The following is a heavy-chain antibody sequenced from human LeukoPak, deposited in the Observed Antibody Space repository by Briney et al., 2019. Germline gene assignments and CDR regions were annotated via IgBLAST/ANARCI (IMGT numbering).Heavy chain of an antibody. Sequence: PSETLSLTRAVYGGSFSGYYWSWIRQPPGKGLEWIGEINHSGSTNYNPSLKSRVTISVDTSKNQFSLKLSSVTAADTAVYYCARASSGYYSISQYYFDYWGQGTLVTVSS. CDR3: ARASSGYYSISQYYFDY. CDR1: GGSFSGYY. CDR2: INHSGST. D-gene: IGHD3-22*01. J-gene: IGHJ4*02. V-gene: IGHV4-34*01.